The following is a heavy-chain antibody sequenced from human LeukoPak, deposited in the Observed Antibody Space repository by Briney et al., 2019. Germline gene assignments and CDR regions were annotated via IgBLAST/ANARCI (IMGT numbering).Heavy chain of an antibody. CDR1: GFTFSDYS. V-gene: IGHV3-48*01. CDR3: ARDYNYAFDN. D-gene: IGHD5-24*01. CDR2: IGIDSGNT. J-gene: IGHJ4*02. Sequence: GESLRLSCAASGFTFSDYSMNWVRQAPGKGLEWISYIGIDSGNTNYADSVKGRFTISGDKAKNSLYLQMNSLRVEDTAVYYCARDYNYAFDNWGQGTLVTVSS.